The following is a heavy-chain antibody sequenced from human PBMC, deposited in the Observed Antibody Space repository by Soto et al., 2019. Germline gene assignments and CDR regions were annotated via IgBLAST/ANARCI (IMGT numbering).Heavy chain of an antibody. D-gene: IGHD2-21*01. CDR3: ATINGYFEY. J-gene: IGHJ4*02. CDR1: GLSFSSYS. CDR2: ITATGDRT. V-gene: IGHV3-23*01. Sequence: GSLRRSGAASGLSFSSYSMSWVRQTPGKGLEWVAAITATGDRTYYADSVTGRFTISRDNSKKPHYLQMTSLRAEDTAMYYCATINGYFEYWGQGTPVSVSS.